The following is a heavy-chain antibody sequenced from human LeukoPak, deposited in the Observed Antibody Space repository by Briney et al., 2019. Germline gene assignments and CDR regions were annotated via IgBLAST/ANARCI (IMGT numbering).Heavy chain of an antibody. D-gene: IGHD3-16*01. V-gene: IGHV3-23*01. J-gene: IGHJ4*02. CDR1: GFTFSSYV. CDR2: VSSSGRST. CDR3: ATHRDYDY. Sequence: GGSLRLSCAASGFTFSSYVMTWVRQAPGKGLEWVSTVSSSGRSTYYADSVKGRFTISRDNSKNTLSLQMNSLGADDTAVYYCATHRDYDYWGQGTLVTVSS.